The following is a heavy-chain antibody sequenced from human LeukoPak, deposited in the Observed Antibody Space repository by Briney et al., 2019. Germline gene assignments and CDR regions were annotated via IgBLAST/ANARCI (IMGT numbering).Heavy chain of an antibody. V-gene: IGHV3-21*01. CDR1: GFTFSSYT. CDR2: ISSSSSYI. CDR3: ARDPPLGIAAAGVDAFDI. D-gene: IGHD6-13*01. Sequence: GRSLRLSCAVSGFTFSSYTMNWVRQAPGKELEWVSSISSSSSYIYYADSLKGRFTISRDNAKNSLYLQMNSLRAEDAALYYCARDPPLGIAAAGVDAFDIWGQGTMVTVSS. J-gene: IGHJ3*02.